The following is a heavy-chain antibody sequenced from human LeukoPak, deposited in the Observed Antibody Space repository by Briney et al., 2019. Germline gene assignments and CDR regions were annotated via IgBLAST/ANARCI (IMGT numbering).Heavy chain of an antibody. J-gene: IGHJ5*02. D-gene: IGHD2-2*01. CDR1: GYTFTSYD. V-gene: IGHV1-8*02. CDR3: ARKVPRYCSGTSCPNWFDP. Sequence: ASVKVSCKASGYTFTSYDINWVRQATGQGLEWMGWMNPNSGNTGYAQKFQGRVTMTRNTSISTAYMELSSLRSEDTAVYYCARKVPRYCSGTSCPNWFDPWGQGTLVTVSS. CDR2: MNPNSGNT.